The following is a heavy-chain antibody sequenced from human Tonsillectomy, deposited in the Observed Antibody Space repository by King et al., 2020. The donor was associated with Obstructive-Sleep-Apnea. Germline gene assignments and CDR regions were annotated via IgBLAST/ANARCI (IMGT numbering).Heavy chain of an antibody. CDR1: GDSIGTSTYS. D-gene: IGHD5/OR15-5a*01. CDR2: FYYSGST. Sequence: QLQESGPGLVNPSETLSLTCTVSGDSIGTSTYSWDWSGHPPGKGVVWVGLFYYSGSTYHNPSLRGRVTISVDTSKNHFSPNLSTLTAADTAVYFCARGLGDWGQGVLVTVSS. V-gene: IGHV4-39*07. CDR3: ARGLGD. J-gene: IGHJ4*02.